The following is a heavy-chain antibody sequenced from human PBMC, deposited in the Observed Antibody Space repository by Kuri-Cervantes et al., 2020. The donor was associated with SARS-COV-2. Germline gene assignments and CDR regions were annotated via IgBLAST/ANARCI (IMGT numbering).Heavy chain of an antibody. Sequence: GGSLRLSCAASGFTFSDYYMSWIRQAPGKGLEWVSYISSSSSYTNYADSVKGRFTISRDNAKNSLYLQMNSLRAEDTAVYYCAKLGSRRHYEDWGQGTLVTVSS. V-gene: IGHV3-11*03. J-gene: IGHJ4*02. CDR2: ISSSSSYT. D-gene: IGHD4-17*01. CDR1: GFTFSDYY. CDR3: AKLGSRRHYED.